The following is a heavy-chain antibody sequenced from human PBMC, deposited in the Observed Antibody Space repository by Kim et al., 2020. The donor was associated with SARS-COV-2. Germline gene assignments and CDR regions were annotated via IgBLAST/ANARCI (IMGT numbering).Heavy chain of an antibody. D-gene: IGHD6-6*01. CDR2: ISYDGSNK. V-gene: IGHV3-30*18. CDR3: SKEPPSSSGETG. J-gene: IGHJ4*02. Sequence: GGSLRLSCAASGFTFSSYGMHWVRQAPGKGLEWVAIISYDGSNKYYADSVKGRFTISRDNSKNTLYLQMNSLRAEDTAVYYCSKEPPSSSGETGWGQGTL. CDR1: GFTFSSYG.